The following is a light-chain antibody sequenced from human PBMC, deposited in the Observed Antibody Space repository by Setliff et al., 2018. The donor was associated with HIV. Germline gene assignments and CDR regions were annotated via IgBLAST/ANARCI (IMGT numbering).Light chain of an antibody. CDR2: DVS. Sequence: QSALAQPASVSGSPGQSVFISCTVSSSDIGVYDYVSWYQQHPGNAPKLILYDVSDRPSGVSDRFSGSKSGNTASLTISGLQAEDEADYYCRSYISRKTVIFGGGTK. CDR1: SSDIGVYDY. V-gene: IGLV2-14*03. CDR3: RSYISRKTVI. J-gene: IGLJ2*01.